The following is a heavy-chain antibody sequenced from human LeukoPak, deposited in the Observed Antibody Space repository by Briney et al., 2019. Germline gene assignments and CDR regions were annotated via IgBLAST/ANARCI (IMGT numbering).Heavy chain of an antibody. CDR1: GFSFSGYA. D-gene: IGHD1-7*01. CDR3: ARGATDTTRWFDP. J-gene: IGHJ5*02. Sequence: PGGSLRLSCAASGFSFSGYAIHWVRQAPGKGLEWVASISYNGRNKYYADSVKGRFTISRDNAKNSLYLQMNGLRADDTATYYCARGATDTTRWFDPWGQGTLVTVSS. CDR2: ISYNGRNK. V-gene: IGHV3-30*04.